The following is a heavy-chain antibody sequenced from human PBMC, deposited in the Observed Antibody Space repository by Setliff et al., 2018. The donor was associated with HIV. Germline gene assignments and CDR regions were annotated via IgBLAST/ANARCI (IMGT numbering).Heavy chain of an antibody. CDR3: ARRQAEDYGSGRFDC. J-gene: IGHJ4*01. CDR1: GGSFSDYY. V-gene: IGHV4-34*01. Sequence: SETLSLTCAVYGGSFSDYYWSWIRQSPGKGLEWIGSIYSRGNTYYTSSLKRRVTISIHTSRNQFSLKLNSVTAADSAVYYCARRQAEDYGSGRFDCWGHGMLVTVSS. CDR2: IYSRGNT. D-gene: IGHD3-10*01.